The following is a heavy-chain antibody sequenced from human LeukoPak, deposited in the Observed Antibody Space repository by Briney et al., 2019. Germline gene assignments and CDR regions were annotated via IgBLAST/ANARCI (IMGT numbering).Heavy chain of an antibody. Sequence: NSSETLSLTCTVSGGSISSYYWSWIRQPPGKGLEWIGYIYYSGSTNYNPSLKSRVTISVDTSKNQFSLKLSSVTAADTAVYYCARDCYSGYSYGCLDHWGQGTLVTVSS. V-gene: IGHV4-59*01. D-gene: IGHD5-18*01. CDR2: IYYSGST. CDR1: GGSISSYY. CDR3: ARDCYSGYSYGCLDH. J-gene: IGHJ4*02.